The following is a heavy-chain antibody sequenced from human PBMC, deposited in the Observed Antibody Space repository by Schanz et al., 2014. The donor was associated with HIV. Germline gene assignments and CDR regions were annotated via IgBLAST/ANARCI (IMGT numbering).Heavy chain of an antibody. Sequence: VQLVESGGGLVQPGGSLRLSCAASGFTFSSYAMTWIRQAPGKGLDWVSTISGSDGDTYYADSVKGRFTISRDNSKKMLFLQMNRLRAEDTAVYYCAIRTPMISFGAFDIWGRGTMVTVSS. V-gene: IGHV3-23*04. J-gene: IGHJ3*02. CDR2: ISGSDGDT. CDR3: AIRTPMISFGAFDI. D-gene: IGHD3-16*01. CDR1: GFTFSSYA.